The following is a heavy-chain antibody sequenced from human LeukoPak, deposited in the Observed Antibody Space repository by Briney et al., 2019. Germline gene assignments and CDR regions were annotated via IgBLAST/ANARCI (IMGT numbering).Heavy chain of an antibody. CDR1: GGSISSYY. CDR3: ARGNWYLDY. D-gene: IGHD1-1*01. J-gene: IGHJ4*02. Sequence: PSETLSLTCTVSGGSISSYYWSWIRQPPGKGLEWIGYIYYSGSTYYNPSLKSRVTISVDTSKNQFSLKLNSVTAADTAVYYCARGNWYLDYWGQGTLVTVSS. V-gene: IGHV4-59*06. CDR2: IYYSGST.